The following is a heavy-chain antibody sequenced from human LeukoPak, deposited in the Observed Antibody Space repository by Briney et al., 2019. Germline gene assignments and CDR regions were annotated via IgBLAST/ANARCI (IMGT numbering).Heavy chain of an antibody. CDR3: SREGEGEDGTGHHNWYFDL. Sequence: ASVKVSCKASGYTFTGYYIHWVRQAPGQGLEWMGWISPYNGNTKYDQKVQGRVTMTTDTSTSTAYLELRSLRSDDTAMYYCSREGEGEDGTGHHNWYFDLWGRGTLVTVSS. V-gene: IGHV1-18*04. CDR2: ISPYNGNT. J-gene: IGHJ2*01. D-gene: IGHD2-8*02. CDR1: GYTFTGYY.